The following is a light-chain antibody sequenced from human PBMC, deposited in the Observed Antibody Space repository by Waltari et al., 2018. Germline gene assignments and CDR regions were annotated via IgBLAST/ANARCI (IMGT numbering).Light chain of an antibody. CDR2: GAS. CDR1: QSVSRA. V-gene: IGKV3-20*01. CDR3: QHYLRLPVT. J-gene: IGKJ1*01. Sequence: DIVLTQSPGTLSLSLGERATLPCRASQSVSRALTWYQQKPGQAPRLLIYGASTRATGIPDRFSGSGSGTDFSLTISRLEPDDFAVYYCQHYLRLPVTFGQGTTVEI.